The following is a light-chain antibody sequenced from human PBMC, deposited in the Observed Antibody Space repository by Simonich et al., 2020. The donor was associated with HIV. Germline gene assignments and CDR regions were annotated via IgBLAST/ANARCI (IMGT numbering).Light chain of an antibody. CDR1: QSVLHSNGNNY. V-gene: IGKV2-28*01. CDR3: MQAVQTPPT. CDR2: LGS. Sequence: DIVMTQSPLSLPVTPGEPASISCRSSQSVLHSNGNNYLDWYLQKPGQSPQLLIYLGSNRASGVPDRFRGSGSGTDFTLKISRVEAEDVGVYYCMQAVQTPPTFGPGTKVDIK. J-gene: IGKJ3*01.